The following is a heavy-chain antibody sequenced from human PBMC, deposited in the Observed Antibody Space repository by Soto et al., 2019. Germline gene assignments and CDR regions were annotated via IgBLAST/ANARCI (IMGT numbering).Heavy chain of an antibody. D-gene: IGHD1-26*01. CDR2: IYSSGST. J-gene: IGHJ4*02. CDR3: ARTWDTEWEIPGNVDS. CDR1: GASVSSGNYY. V-gene: IGHV4-61*01. Sequence: QVQLQESGPGLVKPSETLSVTCTVSGASVSSGNYYWNWIRQSPGKGLEWMGFIYSSGSTNYSPSLRSSVTMALDTSKYQFNLRLTSVTDADTAIYYWARTWDTEWEIPGNVDSGGQGSLVTVSS.